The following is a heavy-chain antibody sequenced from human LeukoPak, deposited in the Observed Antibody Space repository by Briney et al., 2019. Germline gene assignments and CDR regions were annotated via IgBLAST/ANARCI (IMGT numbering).Heavy chain of an antibody. CDR1: GYTFTSYD. Sequence: APVKVSCKASGYTFTSYDINWVRQATGQGLEWMGWMNPNSGNTGYAQKFQGRVTITRNTSISTAYMELSSLRSEDTAVYYCARDYSIIEKISSYWGQGTLVTVSS. V-gene: IGHV1-8*03. J-gene: IGHJ4*02. CDR3: ARDYSIIEKISSY. CDR2: MNPNSGNT. D-gene: IGHD4-11*01.